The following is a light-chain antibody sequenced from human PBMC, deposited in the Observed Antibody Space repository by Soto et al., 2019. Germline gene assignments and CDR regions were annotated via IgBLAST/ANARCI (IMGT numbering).Light chain of an antibody. CDR3: QQYGPSLFA. CDR1: QSFSSNS. V-gene: IGKV3-20*01. Sequence: ESLLTQSPGTLSLSPGESATLPCRAYQSFSSNSLAWYQQKPGQAPRLLIYAASSRATGIPDRFSGSVSGTDFTLTISSLEPEDFAVYYCQQYGPSLFAFGPGTKVDIK. CDR2: AAS. J-gene: IGKJ3*01.